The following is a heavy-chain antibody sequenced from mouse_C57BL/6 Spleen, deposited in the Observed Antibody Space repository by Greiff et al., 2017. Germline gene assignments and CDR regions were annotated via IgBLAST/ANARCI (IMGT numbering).Heavy chain of an antibody. D-gene: IGHD2-5*01. CDR1: GYTFTSYT. CDR2: INPSSGYT. V-gene: IGHV1-4*01. Sequence: VQLQQSGAELARPGASVKMSCKASGYTFTSYTMHWVKQRPGQGLEWIGYINPSSGYTKYNQKFKDKATLTADKSSSTAYMQLSSLTSEDSAVXYCAGDYSNPWFAYWGQGTLVTVSA. J-gene: IGHJ3*01. CDR3: AGDYSNPWFAY.